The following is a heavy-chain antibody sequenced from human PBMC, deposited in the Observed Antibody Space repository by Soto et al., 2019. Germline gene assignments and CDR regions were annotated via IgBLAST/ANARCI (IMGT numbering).Heavy chain of an antibody. CDR2: IYYSRSD. V-gene: IGHV4-30-4*01. CDR3: ARVVQFYDSSGYSFYYFDY. Sequence: SETLSLTCTVSGHSINSADYYWSWLRQPPGKGLEWIGYIYYSRSDYYNPSLGRRATITIDTSRNQFSLNLMSVTAADTAVYYCARVVQFYDSSGYSFYYFDYWGQGALVTVSS. J-gene: IGHJ4*02. CDR1: GHSINSADYY. D-gene: IGHD3-22*01.